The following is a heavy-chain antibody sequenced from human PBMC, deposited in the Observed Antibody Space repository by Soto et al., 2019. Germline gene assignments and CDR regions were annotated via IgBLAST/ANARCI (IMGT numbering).Heavy chain of an antibody. V-gene: IGHV3-23*01. CDR2: ISESGDYR. D-gene: IGHD3-10*01. CDR3: TKDRPWFGRATEDN. J-gene: IGHJ4*02. CDR1: GFIFRTFA. Sequence: EVQLLESGGCLVQPGGSLRLSCAASGFIFRTFAMSWVRQAPVKGLEWVSGISESGDYRYYGDAVKGRCTISRDNSKNTLYLQMNSLSAEDTAIYYSTKDRPWFGRATEDNWGQGILVTVSS.